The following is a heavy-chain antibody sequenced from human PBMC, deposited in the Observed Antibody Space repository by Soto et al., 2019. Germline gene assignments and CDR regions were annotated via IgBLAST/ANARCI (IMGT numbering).Heavy chain of an antibody. CDR3: ANGRVTTYFPIDY. CDR1: GFTFSSYA. CDR2: ISGSGGST. Sequence: EVQLLESGGGLVQPGGSLRLSCAASGFTFSSYAMSWVRQAPGKGLEWVSAISGSGGSTYYADSVKGRFTISRDNSKKTLYLQMHSLRAEDTAVYYCANGRVTTYFPIDYWGQGTLVTVSS. J-gene: IGHJ4*02. V-gene: IGHV3-23*01. D-gene: IGHD1-26*01.